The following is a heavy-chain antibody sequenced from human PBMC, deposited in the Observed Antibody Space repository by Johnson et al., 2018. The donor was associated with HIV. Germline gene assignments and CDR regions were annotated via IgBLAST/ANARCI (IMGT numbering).Heavy chain of an antibody. D-gene: IGHD3-22*01. Sequence: EVQLVESGGGLVKPGGSLRLSCAASGFTFSSYGMHWVRQAPGKGLEWVANIKQDGSEKYYVDSVKGRFTISSDNAKNSLYLQMNSLRAEDTAVYYCARANFNYYDSSGPDGHDAFDIWGQGTMVTVSS. CDR3: ARANFNYYDSSGPDGHDAFDI. V-gene: IGHV3-7*01. J-gene: IGHJ3*02. CDR1: GFTFSSYG. CDR2: IKQDGSEK.